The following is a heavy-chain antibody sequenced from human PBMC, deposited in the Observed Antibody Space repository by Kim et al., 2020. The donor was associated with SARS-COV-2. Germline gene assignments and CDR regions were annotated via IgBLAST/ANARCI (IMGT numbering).Heavy chain of an antibody. J-gene: IGHJ6*02. Sequence: SVKVSCKASGGTFSSYAISWVRQAPGQGLEWMGGIIPIFGTANYAQKFQGRVTSTADESTSTAYMELSSLRSEDTAVYYCARSLCSSTSCYLFLYYYGMDVWGRGTTVTVSS. V-gene: IGHV1-69*13. D-gene: IGHD2-2*01. CDR1: GGTFSSYA. CDR2: IIPIFGTA. CDR3: ARSLCSSTSCYLFLYYYGMDV.